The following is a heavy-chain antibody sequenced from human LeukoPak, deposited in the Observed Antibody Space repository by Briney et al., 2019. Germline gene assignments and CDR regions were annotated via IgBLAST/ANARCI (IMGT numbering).Heavy chain of an antibody. CDR3: AKYDSSRFDP. CDR1: GDSIDSSNYH. Sequence: SETLSLTCTVSGDSIDSSNYHWGWIRQPPGKGLEWIGTIYYNGATQYNPSLRSRVTMSVDKSQNQFSLKVTSVTAADTAVYYCAKYDSSRFDPWGQGTLVTVSS. V-gene: IGHV4-39*07. D-gene: IGHD3-22*01. CDR2: IYYNGAT. J-gene: IGHJ5*02.